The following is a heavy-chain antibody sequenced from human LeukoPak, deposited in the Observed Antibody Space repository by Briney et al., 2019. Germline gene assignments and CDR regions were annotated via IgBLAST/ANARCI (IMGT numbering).Heavy chain of an antibody. D-gene: IGHD2-8*02. CDR2: ISIDFSTI. CDR3: ARARGGRTYSETGGYPVFDN. V-gene: IGHV3-48*04. CDR1: GFTFSDYR. Sequence: GGSLRLSCAASGFTFSDYRMNWVRQAPGKGREWISYISIDFSTIHYAASVKGRFTISRDNARNSLYLQMDSLRAEDTAVYFCARARGGRTYSETGGYPVFDNWGQGTLVTVSS. J-gene: IGHJ4*02.